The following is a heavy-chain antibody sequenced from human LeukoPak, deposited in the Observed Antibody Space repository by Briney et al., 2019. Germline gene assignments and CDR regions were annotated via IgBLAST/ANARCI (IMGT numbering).Heavy chain of an antibody. D-gene: IGHD3-3*02. CDR3: ASGKHYLYYFDY. V-gene: IGHV4-38-2*02. Sequence: PSETLSLTCTVSGYSISSGYYWGWIRQPPGKGMEWIGSIYHSGSTYYNPSLKSRVTISVDTSKNQFSLKLSSVTAADTAVYYCASGKHYLYYFDYWGQGTLVTVSS. CDR1: GYSISSGYY. CDR2: IYHSGST. J-gene: IGHJ4*02.